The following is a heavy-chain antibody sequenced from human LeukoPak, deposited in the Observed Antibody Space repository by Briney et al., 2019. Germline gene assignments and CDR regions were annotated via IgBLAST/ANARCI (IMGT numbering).Heavy chain of an antibody. CDR1: GYSFSRSW. D-gene: IGHD2-2*02. CDR3: ARNGAYCTTTRCYIDY. Sequence: GESLKISCKGSGYSFSRSWIAWVRQMPGKGLEWMGIIYPGDSDTRYSPSFQGQVTISADKSISTAYLQWSSLKASDTAIYYCARNGAYCTTTRCYIDYWGQGTLVTVSS. V-gene: IGHV5-51*01. J-gene: IGHJ4*02. CDR2: IYPGDSDT.